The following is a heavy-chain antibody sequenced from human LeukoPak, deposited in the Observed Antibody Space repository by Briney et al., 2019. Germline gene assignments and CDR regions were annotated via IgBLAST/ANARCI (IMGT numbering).Heavy chain of an antibody. V-gene: IGHV4-59*01. D-gene: IGHD2-15*01. Sequence: SETLSLTCAVYGGSFSGYYWTWIRQPPGKGLEWIGYVYYSGSTKYNPSLTSRVTISVDTSKNQFSLKLSSVTGADTAVYYCARRVASRPVYCFDYWGQGKLVTVSS. CDR3: ARRVASRPVYCFDY. J-gene: IGHJ4*02. CDR2: VYYSGST. CDR1: GGSFSGYY.